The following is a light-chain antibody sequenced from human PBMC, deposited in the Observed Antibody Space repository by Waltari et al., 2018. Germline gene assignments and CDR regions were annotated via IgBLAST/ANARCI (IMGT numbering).Light chain of an antibody. CDR1: QNIGTS. Sequence: EIEMTQSPASLSVSPGETAILTCRASQNIGTSLSWFQLRPGRAPRHLSYGASPRATGIPARFSASGSGTEFSLTISSLQSDDFAVYYCLQYNNWPYTFGQGTRLEIK. J-gene: IGKJ2*01. CDR3: LQYNNWPYT. V-gene: IGKV3-15*01. CDR2: GAS.